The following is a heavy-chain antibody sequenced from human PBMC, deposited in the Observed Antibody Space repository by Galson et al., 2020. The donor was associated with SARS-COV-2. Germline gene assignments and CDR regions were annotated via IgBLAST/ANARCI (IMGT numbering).Heavy chain of an antibody. V-gene: IGHV3-23*01. D-gene: IGHD4-17*01. J-gene: IGHJ4*02. CDR1: GFNFAPNA. CDR2: INNGDRSK. CDR3: AKDRLVGDGDWTFDS. Sequence: GGSLRLSCAASGFNFAPNAKAWVRQAPEKGLEWVAGINNGDRSKYYADSVKGRFFISSDNSKSTVYLQMNSLRAEDTAMYFCAKDRLVGDGDWTFDSWGQGTQVIVSS.